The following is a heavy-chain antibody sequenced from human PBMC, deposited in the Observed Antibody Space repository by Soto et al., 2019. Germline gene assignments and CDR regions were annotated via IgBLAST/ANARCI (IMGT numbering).Heavy chain of an antibody. CDR1: GFTFSSYA. Sequence: GGSLRLSCAASGFTFSSYAMHWVRQAPGKGLEWVAIISYDGSNKYYADSMKGRFTISRDNSKNTLYLQMNSLRAEDTAVYYCARAMDYDILTGYYDYWGQGTLVTVSS. V-gene: IGHV3-30*04. CDR3: ARAMDYDILTGYYDY. CDR2: ISYDGSNK. J-gene: IGHJ4*02. D-gene: IGHD3-9*01.